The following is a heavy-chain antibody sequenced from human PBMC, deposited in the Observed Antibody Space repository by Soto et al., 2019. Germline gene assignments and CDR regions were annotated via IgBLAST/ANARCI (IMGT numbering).Heavy chain of an antibody. CDR3: AREGPKLGIPDAFDI. J-gene: IGHJ3*02. V-gene: IGHV3-21*01. CDR2: ISSSSSYI. D-gene: IGHD7-27*01. CDR1: GFTFSSYS. Sequence: GGSLRLSCAASGFTFSSYSMNWVRQAPGKGLEWVSSISSSSSYIYYADSVKGRFTISRDNAKNSLYLQMNSLRAEDTAVYYCAREGPKLGIPDAFDIWGQGTMVTVSS.